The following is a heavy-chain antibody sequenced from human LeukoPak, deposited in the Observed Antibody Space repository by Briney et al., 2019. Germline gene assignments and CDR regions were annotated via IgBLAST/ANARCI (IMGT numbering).Heavy chain of an antibody. CDR3: ARDVRRFPDY. CDR1: GFTFSSYG. D-gene: IGHD3-10*01. J-gene: IGHJ4*02. V-gene: IGHV3-33*01. Sequence: GGSLRLFSAASGFTFSSYGMHWVRQAPGKGLEWVAVIWYDRSNKYYADSVKGRFTISRDNSKNTLYLQMNSLRAEDTAVYYCARDVRRFPDYWGQGTLVTVSS. CDR2: IWYDRSNK.